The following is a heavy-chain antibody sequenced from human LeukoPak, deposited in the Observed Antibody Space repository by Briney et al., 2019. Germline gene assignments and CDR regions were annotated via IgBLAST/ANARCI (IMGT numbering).Heavy chain of an antibody. CDR2: ISSGGSTI. D-gene: IGHD3-3*01. CDR3: ARDSGYYSGAFDI. CDR1: GFTFSDYY. Sequence: GGSLRLSCAASGFTFSDYYLSWIRQAPGRGLEWVSYISSGGSTIYYADSVKGRFTISRDNAKNSLYLQMNSLRAEDTAVYYCARDSGYYSGAFDIWGQGTMVTVSS. V-gene: IGHV3-11*01. J-gene: IGHJ3*02.